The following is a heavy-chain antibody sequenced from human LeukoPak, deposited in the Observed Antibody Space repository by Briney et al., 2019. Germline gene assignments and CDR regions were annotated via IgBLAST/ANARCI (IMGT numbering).Heavy chain of an antibody. J-gene: IGHJ4*02. D-gene: IGHD3-9*01. CDR2: INAGNGNT. Sequence: ASVKVSCKASGYTFTSYAMHWVRQAPGQRLEWMGWINAGNGNTKYSQKFQGRVTMTRNTSISTAYMELSSLRSEDTAVYYCARGSSYDILTGPVWGQGTLVTVSS. CDR3: ARGSSYDILTGPV. V-gene: IGHV1-3*01. CDR1: GYTFTSYA.